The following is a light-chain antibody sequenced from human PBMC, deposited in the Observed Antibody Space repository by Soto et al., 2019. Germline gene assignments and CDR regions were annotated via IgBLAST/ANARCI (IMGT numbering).Light chain of an antibody. CDR2: LGS. CDR3: MQALQTPPTWP. Sequence: DIVMTQSPLSLPVTPGEPASISCRSSQSLLHDNGYNYLDWYLQKPGQSPQLLIYLGSNRASGVPDRFSGSGSGTDFTLKISRVEAEDVGVYYCMQALQTPPTWPFGQGTKLDIK. CDR1: QSLLHDNGYNY. J-gene: IGKJ1*01. V-gene: IGKV2-28*01.